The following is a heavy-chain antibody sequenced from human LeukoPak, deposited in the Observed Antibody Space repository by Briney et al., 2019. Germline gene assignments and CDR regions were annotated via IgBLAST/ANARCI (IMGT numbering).Heavy chain of an antibody. CDR3: ARPLIAAAATGAFDI. D-gene: IGHD6-13*01. CDR1: GFTFSNYA. CDR2: ISDSGGTT. Sequence: GGSLRLSCAASGFTFSNYAMSWVRQAPGKGLEWVSSISDSGGTTYDADSAKGRFAISRDNSKNTLYLQMNSLRAEDTAVYYCARPLIAAAATGAFDIWGQGTMVTASS. V-gene: IGHV3-23*01. J-gene: IGHJ3*02.